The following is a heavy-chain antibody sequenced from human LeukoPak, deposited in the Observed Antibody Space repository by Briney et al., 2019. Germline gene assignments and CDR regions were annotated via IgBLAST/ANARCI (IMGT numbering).Heavy chain of an antibody. CDR3: AKVSSRFLEWEDLDY. CDR2: IYYSGST. J-gene: IGHJ4*02. Sequence: GSLRLSCAASGFTFSSYGMSWIRQPPGKGLEWIGYIYYSGSTNYNPSLKSRVTISVDTSKNQFSLRLSSVTAEDTAVYYCAKVSSRFLEWEDLDYWGQGTLVTVSS. CDR1: GFTFSSYG. D-gene: IGHD3-3*01. V-gene: IGHV4-59*12.